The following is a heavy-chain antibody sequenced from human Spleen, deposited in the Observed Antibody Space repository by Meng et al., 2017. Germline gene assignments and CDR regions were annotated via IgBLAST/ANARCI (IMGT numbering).Heavy chain of an antibody. Sequence: SETLSLTCTVSGGSVSSGSYYWSWIRQPPGKGLEWVGYISHSGSTKYNPSLKSRVTISVDTSKNQLSLELSSVTAADTAVYYCARGELVRDYYFMDVWGQGTTVTVSS. V-gene: IGHV4-61*01. J-gene: IGHJ6*02. CDR3: ARGELVRDYYFMDV. CDR2: ISHSGST. CDR1: GGSVSSGSYY. D-gene: IGHD3-22*01.